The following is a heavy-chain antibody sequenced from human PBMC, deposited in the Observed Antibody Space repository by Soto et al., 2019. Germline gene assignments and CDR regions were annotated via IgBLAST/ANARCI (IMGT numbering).Heavy chain of an antibody. CDR3: ARDLGGYASH. CDR1: GFTFSNYW. D-gene: IGHD3-16*01. J-gene: IGHJ4*02. Sequence: EVQLVESRGGLVQPGGSLRLSCAASGFTFSNYWMHWVRQAPGKGPVWVSRINTDGSTTNYADSVKGRFTISRDNAKNTLYLQTNSLGAEDTAVYYCARDLGGYASHWGQGTLVTVSS. CDR2: INTDGSTT. V-gene: IGHV3-74*01.